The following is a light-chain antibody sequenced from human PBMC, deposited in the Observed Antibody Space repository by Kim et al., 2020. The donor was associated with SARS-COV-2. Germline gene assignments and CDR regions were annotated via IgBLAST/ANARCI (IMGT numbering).Light chain of an antibody. CDR3: QQYYTSPHT. CDR1: QSILYSANNENY. CDR2: WAS. J-gene: IGKJ1*01. Sequence: TTINCKSSQSILYSANNENYLAWYQQKSGQPPKLLIYWASTRESGVPDRFTGSGSGTDFTLTISSLQAEDVAVYYCQQYYTSPHTFGQGTKVEIK. V-gene: IGKV4-1*01.